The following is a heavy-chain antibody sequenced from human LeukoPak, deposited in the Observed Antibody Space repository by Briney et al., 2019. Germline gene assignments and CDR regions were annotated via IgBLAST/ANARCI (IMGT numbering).Heavy chain of an antibody. D-gene: IGHD3-3*01. V-gene: IGHV3-23*01. Sequence: PGGSLRLSCAASGFTFSSYAMSWVRQAPGKGLEWVSAISGSGGSTYYADSVKGRFTISRDNSKNTLYLQMNSLRAEDTAVYYCAKSYYDFWSGYYDSSYFDYWGQGTLVTVSS. J-gene: IGHJ4*02. CDR2: ISGSGGST. CDR3: AKSYYDFWSGYYDSSYFDY. CDR1: GFTFSSYA.